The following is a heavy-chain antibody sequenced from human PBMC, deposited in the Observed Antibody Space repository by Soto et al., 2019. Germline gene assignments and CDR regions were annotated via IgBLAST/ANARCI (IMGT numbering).Heavy chain of an antibody. V-gene: IGHV4-34*01. J-gene: IGHJ6*02. CDR1: GGSFSGYY. Sequence: SETLSLTCAVYGGSFSGYYWSWIRQPPGKGLEWIGEINHSGSTNYNPSLKSRVTISVDTSKNQFSLKLSSVTAADTAVYYCARLDIVVVPAAPKYGMDAWGQGTTVTVSS. CDR3: ARLDIVVVPAAPKYGMDA. CDR2: INHSGST. D-gene: IGHD2-2*01.